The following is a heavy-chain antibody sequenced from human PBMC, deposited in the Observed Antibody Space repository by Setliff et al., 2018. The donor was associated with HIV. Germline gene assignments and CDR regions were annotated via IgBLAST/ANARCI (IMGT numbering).Heavy chain of an antibody. CDR3: TRGLGARSHTDDY. CDR2: IFYSGTT. D-gene: IGHD1-26*01. Sequence: PSETLSLTCTVSGAPLSSYYLNWIRQPPGKGLEWIGYIFYSGTTNYNPSLKSRVTMSVDASKNQFSLILSSVTAADTAVYYCTRGLGARSHTDDYWGQGTLGTVSS. CDR1: GAPLSSYY. V-gene: IGHV4-59*01. J-gene: IGHJ4*02.